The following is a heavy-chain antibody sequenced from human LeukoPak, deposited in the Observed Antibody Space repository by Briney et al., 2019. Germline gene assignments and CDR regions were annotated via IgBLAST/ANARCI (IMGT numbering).Heavy chain of an antibody. V-gene: IGHV4-4*02. CDR3: ARRKEWLVRWFDP. Sequence: SETLSLTCAVSGDSISSSNWWSWVRQPPGKGLEWIGEIYHSGNTNYNPALQSRVTISLDKSKNQFSLNLNSVTAADTAVYYCARRKEWLVRWFDPWGQGTLVTVSS. D-gene: IGHD6-19*01. CDR1: GDSISSSNW. J-gene: IGHJ5*02. CDR2: IYHSGNT.